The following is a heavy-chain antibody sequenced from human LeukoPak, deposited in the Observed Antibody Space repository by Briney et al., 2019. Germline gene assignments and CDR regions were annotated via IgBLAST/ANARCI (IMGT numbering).Heavy chain of an antibody. CDR3: ATRVPAARGWYYYGMDV. CDR1: GGSISSYY. D-gene: IGHD2-2*01. J-gene: IGHJ6*02. CDR2: IYYSGST. Sequence: PSETLSLTCTVSGGSISSYYWSWIRQPPGKGLEWIGYIYYSGSTNYNPSLKSRVTISVDTSKNQFSLKLSSVTAADTAVYYCATRVPAARGWYYYGMDVWGQGTTVTVSS. V-gene: IGHV4-59*12.